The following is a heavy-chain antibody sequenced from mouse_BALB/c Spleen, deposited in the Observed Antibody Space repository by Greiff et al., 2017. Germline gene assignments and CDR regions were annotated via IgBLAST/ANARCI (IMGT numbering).Heavy chain of an antibody. Sequence: EVQRVESGGGLVQPGGSRKLSCAASGFTFSSFGMHWVRQAPEKGLEWVAYISSGSSTIYYADTVKGRFTISRDNPKNTLFLQMTSLRSEDTAMYYCARSGYYYGSSYWYFDVWGAGTTVTVSS. J-gene: IGHJ1*01. V-gene: IGHV5-17*02. D-gene: IGHD1-1*01. CDR2: ISSGSSTI. CDR3: ARSGYYYGSSYWYFDV. CDR1: GFTFSSFG.